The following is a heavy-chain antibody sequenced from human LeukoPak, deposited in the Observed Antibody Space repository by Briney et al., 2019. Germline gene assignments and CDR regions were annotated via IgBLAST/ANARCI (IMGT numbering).Heavy chain of an antibody. Sequence: RKSGPTLVNPTQTLTLTCTFSGFSLSTSGVGVGWIRQPPGKALEWLALIYWDDDKRYSPSLKSKLTITKDTSKNQVVLTMTNMDPVDTATYYCAHSLLKVRGVISPNWFDPWGQGTLVTVSS. J-gene: IGHJ5*02. CDR3: AHSLLKVRGVISPNWFDP. V-gene: IGHV2-5*02. CDR2: IYWDDDK. CDR1: GFSLSTSGVG. D-gene: IGHD3-10*01.